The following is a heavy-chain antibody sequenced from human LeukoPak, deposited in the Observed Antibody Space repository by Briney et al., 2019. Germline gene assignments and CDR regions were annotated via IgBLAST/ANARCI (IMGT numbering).Heavy chain of an antibody. D-gene: IGHD3-10*01. Sequence: SETLSLTCTVSGYSISSGYYWGWIRQPPGKGLEWIGSIYHSGRTFYNPSLKSRVTISVDTSKNQFSLKLTSVTAADTAVYYCARVQVTMVRGVIITPSYYYYMDVWGKGTTVTISS. CDR2: IYHSGRT. CDR3: ARVQVTMVRGVIITPSYYYYMDV. V-gene: IGHV4-38-2*02. J-gene: IGHJ6*03. CDR1: GYSISSGYY.